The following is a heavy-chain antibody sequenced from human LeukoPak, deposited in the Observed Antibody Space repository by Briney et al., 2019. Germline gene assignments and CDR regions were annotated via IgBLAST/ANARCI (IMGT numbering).Heavy chain of an antibody. CDR2: INHSGST. D-gene: IGHD5-12*01. J-gene: IGHJ4*02. CDR1: GGSFSGYY. Sequence: SETLSLTCAVYGGSFSGYYWSWIRQPPGKGLEWIGEINHSGSTNYNPSLKSRVTISVDTSKNQFSLKLSSVTAADTAVYYCARGVAGRLGRLRCPYFDYWGQGTLVTVSS. V-gene: IGHV4-34*01. CDR3: ARGVAGRLGRLRCPYFDY.